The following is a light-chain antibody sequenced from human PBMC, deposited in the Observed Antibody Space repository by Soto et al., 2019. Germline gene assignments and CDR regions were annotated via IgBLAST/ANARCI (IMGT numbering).Light chain of an antibody. V-gene: IGKV1-6*01. Sequence: AIQMTQSPSSLSASVGVRVTITCRASQGIRNDLGWYQQKPGKAPKPLIYAASSLQSGVPSRFSGSGSGTDFTLTIRSLQPEDFATYYCLQDYNYPWTFGQGTKVEIK. CDR2: AAS. CDR3: LQDYNYPWT. J-gene: IGKJ1*01. CDR1: QGIRND.